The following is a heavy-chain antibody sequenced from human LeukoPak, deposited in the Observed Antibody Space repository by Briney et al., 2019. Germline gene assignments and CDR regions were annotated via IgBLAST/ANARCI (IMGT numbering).Heavy chain of an antibody. J-gene: IGHJ5*02. V-gene: IGHV3-33*06. D-gene: IGHD2-2*01. Sequence: QPGRSLRLSCVASGFTFNNYAMHWVRQAPGKGLEWLAIIWQDGDKKEYGDSVRGRFTVSRDNSKNTLYLQMNSLRADDTAFYYCGKDRGPDMAVVDLIHHWGQGTLVAVSS. CDR3: GKDRGPDMAVVDLIHH. CDR2: IWQDGDKK. CDR1: GFTFNNYA.